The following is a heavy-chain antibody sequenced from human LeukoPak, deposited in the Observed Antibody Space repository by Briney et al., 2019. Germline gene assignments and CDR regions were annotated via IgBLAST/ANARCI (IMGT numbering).Heavy chain of an antibody. CDR3: ARGEAAAGILYYFDY. Sequence: PSETLSLTCTVSGGSISSYYRSWIRQPPGKGLEWIGYIYYSGSTNYNPSLKSRVTISVDTSKNQFSLKLSSVTAADTAVYYCARGEAAAGILYYFDYWGQGTLVTVSS. CDR2: IYYSGST. J-gene: IGHJ4*02. CDR1: GGSISSYY. V-gene: IGHV4-59*01. D-gene: IGHD6-13*01.